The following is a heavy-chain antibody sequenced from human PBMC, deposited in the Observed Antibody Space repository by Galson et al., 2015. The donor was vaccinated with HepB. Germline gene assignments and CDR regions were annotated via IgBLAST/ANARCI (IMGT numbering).Heavy chain of an antibody. CDR3: ARGAFASEAPRASGWFDS. CDR1: GLTVSSNE. D-gene: IGHD3-3*02. J-gene: IGHJ5*01. CDR2: IYRDGDT. V-gene: IGHV3-53*01. Sequence: SLRLSCAPSGLTVSSNEMSWVRQAPGKGLEWVSVIYRDGDTDYADSVKGRFTISRDSSGDTLYLQLNSLRTEDTAVYYCARGAFASEAPRASGWFDSWGQGTLVTVSS.